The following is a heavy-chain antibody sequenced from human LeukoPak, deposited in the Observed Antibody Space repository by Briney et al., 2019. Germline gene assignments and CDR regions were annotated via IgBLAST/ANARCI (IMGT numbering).Heavy chain of an antibody. Sequence: GGSLRLSCAASEFTFSSFGIHWVRQAPGKGLEWVAIIWSDGSNEVYIESVKGRFTISRDNSKNTLYLHMNSLRGEDTAMYFCARGCGGGPGCYILDYWGQGTLVTVSS. V-gene: IGHV3-33*01. J-gene: IGHJ4*02. CDR2: IWSDGSNE. CDR3: ARGCGGGPGCYILDY. CDR1: EFTFSSFG. D-gene: IGHD2-15*01.